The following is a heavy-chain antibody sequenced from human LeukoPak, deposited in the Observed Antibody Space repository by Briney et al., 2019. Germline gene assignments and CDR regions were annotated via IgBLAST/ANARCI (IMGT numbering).Heavy chain of an antibody. CDR1: GFTFSSYA. Sequence: PGGSLRLSCAASGFTFSSYAMSWVRQAPGKGLEWVSAISGSGGSTYYADSVKGRFTISRDNSKNTLYLQMNSLRAEDTAVYYCAKDLNDYGGDYYYYYMDVWGKGTTVTVSS. J-gene: IGHJ6*03. V-gene: IGHV3-23*01. CDR2: ISGSGGST. CDR3: AKDLNDYGGDYYYYYMDV. D-gene: IGHD4-23*01.